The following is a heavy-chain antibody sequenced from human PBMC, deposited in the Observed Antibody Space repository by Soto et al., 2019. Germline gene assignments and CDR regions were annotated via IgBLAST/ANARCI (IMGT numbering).Heavy chain of an antibody. CDR1: GGSFSGYY. Sequence: SETLSLTCAVYGGSFSGYYLTWFRQPPRKGLEWIGCIYYSGSTNYNPSLKSRVTLSVDTSRNHFSLKLSSVTAEHTAVNYFPGVAQVLGFWSGYYPNWFDAWGQGTLVTESS. V-gene: IGHV4-59*01. CDR2: IYYSGST. CDR3: PGVAQVLGFWSGYYPNWFDA. D-gene: IGHD3-3*01. J-gene: IGHJ5*02.